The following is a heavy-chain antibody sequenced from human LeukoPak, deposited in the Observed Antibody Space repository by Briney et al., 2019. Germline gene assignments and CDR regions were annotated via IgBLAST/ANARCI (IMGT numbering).Heavy chain of an antibody. Sequence: SETLSLTCTVSGDSISSSRHSWGWIRQPPGKGLEWIGSISYSGSTYYNPSPKTRVTMSVDTSENQFSLKLSSVTAADSTVYYCVRIYCTSTSCYGDSYYGMDVWGQGTTVTVSS. CDR3: VRIYCTSTSCYGDSYYGMDV. CDR1: GDSISSSRHS. V-gene: IGHV4-39*01. D-gene: IGHD2-2*01. J-gene: IGHJ6*02. CDR2: ISYSGST.